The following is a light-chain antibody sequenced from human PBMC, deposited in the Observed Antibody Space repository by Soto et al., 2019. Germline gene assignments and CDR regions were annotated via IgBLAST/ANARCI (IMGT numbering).Light chain of an antibody. CDR3: SSYTSGSTLYV. Sequence: QSVLTQPASVSGSLGQSITISCTGTSSDVGSYNLVSWYQQHPGKAPKLIIYEGNERPSGVSDRFSGSKSGNTASLTISWLQAEDEADYYCSSYTSGSTLYVFGTGTKVTVL. V-gene: IGLV2-14*02. CDR2: EGN. J-gene: IGLJ1*01. CDR1: SSDVGSYNL.